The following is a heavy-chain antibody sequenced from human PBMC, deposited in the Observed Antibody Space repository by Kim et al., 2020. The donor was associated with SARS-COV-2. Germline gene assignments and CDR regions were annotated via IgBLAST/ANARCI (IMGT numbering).Heavy chain of an antibody. D-gene: IGHD2-15*01. Sequence: GGSLRLSCAASGFTFSSYSMNWVRQAPGKGLEWVSYISSSSSTIYYADSVKGRFTISRDNAKNSLYLQMNSLRDEDTAVYYCARGVPWGYCSGGSCSIFDYWGQGTLVTVSS. CDR3: ARGVPWGYCSGGSCSIFDY. CDR1: GFTFSSYS. J-gene: IGHJ4*02. V-gene: IGHV3-48*02. CDR2: ISSSSSTI.